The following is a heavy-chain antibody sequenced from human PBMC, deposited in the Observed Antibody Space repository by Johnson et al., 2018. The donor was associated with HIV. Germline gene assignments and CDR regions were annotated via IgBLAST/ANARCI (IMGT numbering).Heavy chain of an antibody. CDR1: GFTFSSYA. V-gene: IGHV3-20*04. CDR2: INWNGGST. D-gene: IGHD3-10*01. Sequence: EVQVVESGGGLVQPGGSLRLSCAASGFTFSSYAMSWVRQAPGKGLEWVSGINWNGGSTGYADSVKGRFTISRDNAKNSLYLQMNSLRAEDTALYYCARFENTLSNAFDIWGQGTMVTVSS. J-gene: IGHJ3*02. CDR3: ARFENTLSNAFDI.